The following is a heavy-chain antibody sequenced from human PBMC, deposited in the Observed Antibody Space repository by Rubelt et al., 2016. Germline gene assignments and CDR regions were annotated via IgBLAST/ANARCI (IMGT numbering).Heavy chain of an antibody. CDR2: T. CDR3: ARDSIVGAINFDY. Sequence: TNYAQKLQGRVTMTTDTSTSTAYMELRSLRSDDTAVYYCARDSIVGAINFDYWGQGTLVTVSS. J-gene: IGHJ4*02. D-gene: IGHD1-26*01. V-gene: IGHV1-18*01.